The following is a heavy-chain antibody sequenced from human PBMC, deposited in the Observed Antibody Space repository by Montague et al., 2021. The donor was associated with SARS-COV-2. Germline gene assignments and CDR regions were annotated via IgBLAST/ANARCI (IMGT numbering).Heavy chain of an antibody. Sequence: TLSLTCTVSGGSISSGDYYWNWIRQPPGKALEWLALIYWDDDKRYSPFLRSRLTITKDTSKNQVFLTMTNMDPVDTATYFCAHSSGVDWLPRSWFDPWGQGTLITV. J-gene: IGHJ5*02. CDR3: AHSSGVDWLPRSWFDP. D-gene: IGHD3-9*01. V-gene: IGHV2-5*08. CDR2: IYWDDDK. CDR1: GGSISSGDYY.